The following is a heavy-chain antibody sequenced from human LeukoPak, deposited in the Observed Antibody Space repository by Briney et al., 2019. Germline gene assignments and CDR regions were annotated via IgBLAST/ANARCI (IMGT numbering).Heavy chain of an antibody. J-gene: IGHJ3*01. D-gene: IGHD2/OR15-2a*01. CDR1: GLTFSSYE. CDR2: ISGSGTTI. Sequence: PGGSLRLSCAASGLTFSSYEMNWVRQAPGKGLEWISYISGSGTTIYYADSVKGRFIISRDNAKNSLNLQMNSLRAEDTALYYCVRQNLFYTHKGAFDVWGHGTMVTVSS. V-gene: IGHV3-48*03. CDR3: VRQNLFYTHKGAFDV.